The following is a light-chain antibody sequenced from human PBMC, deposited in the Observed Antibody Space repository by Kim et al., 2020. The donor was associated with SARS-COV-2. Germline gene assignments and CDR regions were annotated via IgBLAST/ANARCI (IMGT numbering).Light chain of an antibody. CDR2: AAA. V-gene: IGKV1D-16*01. CDR3: LQYYSYPVT. CDR1: QHIDTW. Sequence: ASVGDRVTITCRASQHIDTWLAWYQQKPGKAPKSLIYAAASLHSGVPSRFSGSRSGTEFTLTITSLQPEDFATYYCLQYYSYPVTFGQGTRLEIK. J-gene: IGKJ5*01.